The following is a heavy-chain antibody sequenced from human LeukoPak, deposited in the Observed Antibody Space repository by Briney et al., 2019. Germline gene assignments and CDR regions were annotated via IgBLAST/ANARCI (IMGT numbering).Heavy chain of an antibody. CDR1: GFTVGEYA. J-gene: IGHJ2*01. D-gene: IGHD2-21*02. CDR2: ISYNSDTI. V-gene: IGHV3-9*01. Sequence: GRCLRLSCAASGFTVGEYAMDWVRQAPEKGLEWVSGISYNSDTIAYADSLKGRFTISRDNAKNYLYLQMNSLRAEDTALYYCAKDYCGGDCYSGWYFDLWGRGTLVTVSS. CDR3: AKDYCGGDCYSGWYFDL.